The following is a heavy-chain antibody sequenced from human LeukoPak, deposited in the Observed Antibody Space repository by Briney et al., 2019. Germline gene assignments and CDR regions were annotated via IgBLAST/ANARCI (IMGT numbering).Heavy chain of an antibody. CDR2: INPNSGGT. Sequence: ASVKVSCKASGYTFTGYHIHWVRQAPGQGLEWMGWINPNSGGTSYAPKFQGRVTVTRDTSISTAYMELTRLTSDDTAVYYCAVYPYSISIYYWGQGTLVTVSS. V-gene: IGHV1-2*02. D-gene: IGHD6-13*01. J-gene: IGHJ4*02. CDR3: AVYPYSISIYY. CDR1: GYTFTGYH.